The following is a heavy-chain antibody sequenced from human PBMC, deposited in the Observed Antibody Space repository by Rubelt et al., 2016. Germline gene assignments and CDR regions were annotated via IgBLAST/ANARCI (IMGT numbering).Heavy chain of an antibody. D-gene: IGHD2-21*02. V-gene: IGHV4-39*01. CDR3: AGRNVVVTARPIDY. CDR1: GGSITSTNYY. Sequence: QLQLQESGPGLVKPSETLSLTCTVSGGSITSTNYYWGWIRQPPGKGLEWIGSIYYSGSTYYNPSLKSRVSISVDTSKNQFSLSLSSVTAADTAMYYCAGRNVVVTARPIDYWGQGTLVTVSS. J-gene: IGHJ4*02. CDR2: IYYSGST.